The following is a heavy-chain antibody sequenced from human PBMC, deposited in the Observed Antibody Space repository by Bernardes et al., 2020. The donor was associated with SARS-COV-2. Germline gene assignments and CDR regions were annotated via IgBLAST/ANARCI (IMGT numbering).Heavy chain of an antibody. D-gene: IGHD6-19*01. CDR3: AKSDSSGWGYYDS. CDR1: GFTFRNYA. V-gene: IGHV3-23*01. J-gene: IGHJ4*02. Sequence: GGSLRLSCAASGFTFRNYAMDWVRQAPGKGLEWVSTLGTGGRTTYYTDSVKGRFTISRDNSKSTVYLQMNYLRVEDTAIYYCAKSDSSGWGYYDSWGQGALVTVSS. CDR2: LGTGGRTT.